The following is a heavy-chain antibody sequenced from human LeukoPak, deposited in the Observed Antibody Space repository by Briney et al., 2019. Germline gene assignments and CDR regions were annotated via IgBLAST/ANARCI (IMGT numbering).Heavy chain of an antibody. CDR1: GFTFSTYA. CDR3: ARVSSYGSGSYYHYYFDY. Sequence: GGSLRLSCAASGFTFSTYAMSWVRRAPGKGLQWVSTISGSGGTTSYADSVKGRFTISRDNSKNTLCLQLNSLRAEDTAVYYCARVSSYGSGSYYHYYFDYWGQGTLVTVSS. J-gene: IGHJ4*02. CDR2: ISGSGGTT. D-gene: IGHD3-10*01. V-gene: IGHV3-23*01.